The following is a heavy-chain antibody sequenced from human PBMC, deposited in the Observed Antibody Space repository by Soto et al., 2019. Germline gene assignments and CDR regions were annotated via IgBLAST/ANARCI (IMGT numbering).Heavy chain of an antibody. Sequence: SETLSLTCTVSGDSINSYYWSWIRQPPGKGLEWIGNIYHSGSTKYNPSLKSRVTISVDTSKTHFSLRLSSVTAADTAVYYCARDGGRYYAMDVWGQGTTVTVS. CDR1: GDSINSYY. CDR3: ARDGGRYYAMDV. V-gene: IGHV4-59*01. D-gene: IGHD3-3*01. J-gene: IGHJ6*02. CDR2: IYHSGST.